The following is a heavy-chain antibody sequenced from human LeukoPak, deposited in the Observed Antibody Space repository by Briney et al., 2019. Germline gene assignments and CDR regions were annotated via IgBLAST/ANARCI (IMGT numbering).Heavy chain of an antibody. Sequence: GGSLRLSCVASGFTFSSRDWMTWVRQAPGKGLEWVANIKQDGSEKNYVDSVKGRFTISRDNAKNSVDLQMNSLRAGDTAVYYCARAGERSGWSAYYYYYMDVWGKGTTVTVSS. CDR3: ARAGERSGWSAYYYYYMDV. D-gene: IGHD6-19*01. CDR2: IKQDGSEK. J-gene: IGHJ6*03. CDR1: GFTFSSRDW. V-gene: IGHV3-7*01.